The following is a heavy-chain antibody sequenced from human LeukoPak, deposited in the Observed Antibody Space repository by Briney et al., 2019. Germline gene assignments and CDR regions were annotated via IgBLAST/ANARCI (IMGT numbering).Heavy chain of an antibody. V-gene: IGHV4-39*07. CDR2: IYYRGST. J-gene: IGHJ4*02. D-gene: IGHD6-25*01. Sequence: SETLSLTCTVSGGSISSSTHYWGWIRQPPGKGLEWIGNIYYRGSTYYNPSLKSRVTISRDTSKNQFSLKLSSVTAADTAVYYCARGIIAAPGDFDYWGQGTLVTVSS. CDR1: GGSISSSTHY. CDR3: ARGIIAAPGDFDY.